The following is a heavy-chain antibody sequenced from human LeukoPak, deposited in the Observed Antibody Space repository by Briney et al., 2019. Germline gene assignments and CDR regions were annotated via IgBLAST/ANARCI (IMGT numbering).Heavy chain of an antibody. D-gene: IGHD5-18*01. CDR1: GFTFGSYG. CDR2: ISSTSSYI. J-gene: IGHJ4*02. V-gene: IGHV3-21*01. CDR3: AREYSYGFDY. Sequence: GGSLRLSCAASGFTFGSYGTTWVRQAPGKGLEWVSSISSTSSYIYYADSVRGRFSISRDNAKNSLYLQMNSLRAEDTAVHYCAREYSYGFDYWGQGTLVTVPS.